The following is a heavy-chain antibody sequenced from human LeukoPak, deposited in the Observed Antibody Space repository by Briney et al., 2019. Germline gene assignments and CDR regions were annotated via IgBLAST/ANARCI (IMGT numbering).Heavy chain of an antibody. CDR2: IYSGGST. J-gene: IGHJ4*02. CDR3: ARAAIPTAPFDH. V-gene: IGHV3-66*01. Sequence: PGGSLRLSCAASEFTVSSYYMSWVRQAPGKGLEWVSSIYSGGSTYYADSVKGRFTISRDNSKNTLFLQVNSLRAEDAAVYYCARAAIPTAPFDHWGQGTLVTVSS. CDR1: EFTVSSYY. D-gene: IGHD2-2*01.